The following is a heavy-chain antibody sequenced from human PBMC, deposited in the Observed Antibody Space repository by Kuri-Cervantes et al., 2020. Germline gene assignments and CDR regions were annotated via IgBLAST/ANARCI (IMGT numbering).Heavy chain of an antibody. D-gene: IGHD3-22*01. Sequence: SVKVSCKASGGTLSSYAISWVRQAPGQGLEWMGGIIPIFGTANYAQKFQGRVTITADESTSTAYMELSSLRSEDTAVYYCARGSTISRDYYDSSGRPFDYWGQGTLVTVSS. CDR1: GGTLSSYA. J-gene: IGHJ4*02. V-gene: IGHV1-69*13. CDR2: IIPIFGTA. CDR3: ARGSTISRDYYDSSGRPFDY.